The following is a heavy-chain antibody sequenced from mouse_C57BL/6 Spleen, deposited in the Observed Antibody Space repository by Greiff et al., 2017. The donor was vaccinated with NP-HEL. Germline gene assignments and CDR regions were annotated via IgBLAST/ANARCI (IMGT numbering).Heavy chain of an antibody. Sequence: QVQLQQPGAELVKPGASVKLSCKASGYTFTSYWMHWVKQRPGQGLEWIGMIHPNSGSTNYNEKFKSKATLTVDKSSSTAYMQLSSLTSEDSAVYYCARSGLGRDYWYFDVWGTGTTVTVSS. CDR2: IHPNSGST. D-gene: IGHD4-1*01. V-gene: IGHV1-64*01. CDR3: ARSGLGRDYWYFDV. CDR1: GYTFTSYW. J-gene: IGHJ1*03.